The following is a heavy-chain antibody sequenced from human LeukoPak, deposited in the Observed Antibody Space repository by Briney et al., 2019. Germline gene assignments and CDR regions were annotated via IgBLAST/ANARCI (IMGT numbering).Heavy chain of an antibody. CDR3: ARGPATYYYGSGRRHYYMDV. J-gene: IGHJ6*03. Sequence: ASVKVSCKASGYTFTSYDINWVRQATGQGREWMGWMNPNSGNTGYAQKFQGRVTMTRTTSISTAYMELSSLRSEDTAVYYCARGPATYYYGSGRRHYYMDVWGKGTTVTVSS. CDR2: MNPNSGNT. V-gene: IGHV1-8*01. CDR1: GYTFTSYD. D-gene: IGHD3-10*01.